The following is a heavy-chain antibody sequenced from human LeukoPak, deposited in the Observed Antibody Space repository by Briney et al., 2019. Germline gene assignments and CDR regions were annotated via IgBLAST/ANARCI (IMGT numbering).Heavy chain of an antibody. CDR3: ARDRVVTASPFDY. D-gene: IGHD2-21*02. J-gene: IGHJ4*02. Sequence: SVKVSCKASGGTFSSYAISWVRQAPGQGLEWMGRIISILGIANYAQKFQGRVTITADKSTSTAYMELSSLRSEDTAVYYCARDRVVTASPFDYWGQGTLVTVSS. V-gene: IGHV1-69*04. CDR2: IISILGIA. CDR1: GGTFSSYA.